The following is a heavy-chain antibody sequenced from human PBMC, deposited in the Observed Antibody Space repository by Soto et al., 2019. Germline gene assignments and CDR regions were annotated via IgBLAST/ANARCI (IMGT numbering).Heavy chain of an antibody. CDR3: ARDLVGITIFAVVRRFDP. V-gene: IGHV4-59*01. D-gene: IGHD3-3*01. CDR1: GGSISSYY. CDR2: IYYSGST. Sequence: PSETLSLTCTVSGGSISSYYWSWIRQPPGKGLEWIGYIYYSGSTNYNPSLKSRVTISVDTSKNQFSLKLSSVTAADTAVYYCARDLVGITIFAVVRRFDPWGQGTLVNSPQ. J-gene: IGHJ5*02.